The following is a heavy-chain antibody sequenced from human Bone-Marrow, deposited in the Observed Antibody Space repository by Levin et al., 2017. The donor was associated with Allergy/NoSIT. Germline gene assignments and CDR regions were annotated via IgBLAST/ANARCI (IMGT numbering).Heavy chain of an antibody. Sequence: ASVKVPCKASGYTFTGYYIHWVRQAPGQGLEWMGRINPNSGDTKFEQKFQGRVTVTRDTSISTVYMELSRLTSDDPAVYYCARGITIYGGGYVYWGQGTLVTVSS. J-gene: IGHJ4*02. CDR2: INPNSGDT. CDR3: ARGITIYGGGYVY. V-gene: IGHV1-2*06. D-gene: IGHD3-3*01. CDR1: GYTFTGYY.